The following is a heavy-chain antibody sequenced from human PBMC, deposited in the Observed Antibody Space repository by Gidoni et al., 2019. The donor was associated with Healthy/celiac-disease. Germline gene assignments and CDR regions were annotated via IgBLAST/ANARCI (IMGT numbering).Heavy chain of an antibody. CDR3: ARGIGGGWYSSSWYSAFDI. Sequence: QVQLQQWGAGLLKPSETLSLTCAVYGGSFSGYSWSWIRQPPGKGLEWIGEINHSGSTNYNPSLKSRVTISVDTSKNQFSLKLSSVTAADTAVYYCARGIGGGWYSSSWYSAFDIWGQGTMVTVSS. CDR2: INHSGST. D-gene: IGHD6-13*01. CDR1: GGSFSGYS. J-gene: IGHJ3*02. V-gene: IGHV4-34*01.